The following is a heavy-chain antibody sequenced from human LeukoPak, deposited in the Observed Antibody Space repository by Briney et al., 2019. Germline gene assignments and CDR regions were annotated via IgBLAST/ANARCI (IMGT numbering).Heavy chain of an antibody. CDR2: ISTSGSPM. J-gene: IGHJ4*02. D-gene: IGHD2-8*01. CDR1: GFTFSGYY. V-gene: IGHV3-11*01. CDR3: AREGTNHIDY. Sequence: GGSLRLSRAASGFTFSGYYMSWIRQAPGKGLEWLSYISTSGSPMYYADSVKGRFTISRDNAKNSLYLQVNSLRAEDTAVYYCAREGTNHIDYWGQGTLVTVSS.